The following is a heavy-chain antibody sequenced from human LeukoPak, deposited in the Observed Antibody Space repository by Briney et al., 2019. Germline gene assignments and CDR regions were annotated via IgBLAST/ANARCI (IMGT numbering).Heavy chain of an antibody. CDR1: GFTFSSYG. CDR3: AKDRAVATYYFDY. V-gene: IGHV3-30*02. Sequence: PGGSLRLSCAASGFTFSSYGIHWVRQAPGKGLGWVAFIRYDGSNKYYADSVKGRFTISRDNSKNTLYLQMNSLRAEDTAVYYCAKDRAVATYYFDYWGQGTLVTVSS. J-gene: IGHJ4*02. D-gene: IGHD6-19*01. CDR2: IRYDGSNK.